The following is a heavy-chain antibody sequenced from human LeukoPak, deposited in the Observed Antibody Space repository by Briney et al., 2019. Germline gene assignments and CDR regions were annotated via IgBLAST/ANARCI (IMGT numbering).Heavy chain of an antibody. D-gene: IGHD6-19*01. V-gene: IGHV1-46*01. Sequence: ASVKVSCKASGYTFTSCYMHWVRQAPGQGLEWMGIINPSGGSTSYAQKFQGRVTMTRDMSTSTVYMELSSLRSEDTAVYYCARDSSGWYHRFDPWGQGTLVTVSS. CDR1: GYTFTSCY. J-gene: IGHJ5*02. CDR3: ARDSSGWYHRFDP. CDR2: INPSGGST.